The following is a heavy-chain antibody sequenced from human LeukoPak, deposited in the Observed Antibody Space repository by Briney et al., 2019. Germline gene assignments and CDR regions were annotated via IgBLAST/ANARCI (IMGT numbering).Heavy chain of an antibody. D-gene: IGHD2/OR15-2a*01. CDR2: IYTSGST. V-gene: IGHV4-4*07. J-gene: IGHJ6*02. CDR3: ARDLFFSVGNYYYYGMDV. CDR1: GGSISSYY. Sequence: PSETLSLTCTVSGGSISSYYWSWIRQPAGKGLEWIGRIYTSGSTNYNPSLESRVTMSVDTSKNQFSLKLSSVTAADTAVYYCARDLFFSVGNYYYYGMDVWGQGTTVTVSS.